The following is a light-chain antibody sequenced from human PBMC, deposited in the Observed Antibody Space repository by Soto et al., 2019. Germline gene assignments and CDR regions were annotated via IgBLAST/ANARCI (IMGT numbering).Light chain of an antibody. Sequence: DIQMTQSPSPLSASVGDRVTITCRASESISYWLAWYHQKPGKAPKFLIYDASSLKSGVPSRFSGSGSGTEFTLTISSLQPDDFATYYCQQYNGLSYTFGQGTKLEI. V-gene: IGKV1-5*01. CDR3: QQYNGLSYT. CDR1: ESISYW. J-gene: IGKJ2*01. CDR2: DAS.